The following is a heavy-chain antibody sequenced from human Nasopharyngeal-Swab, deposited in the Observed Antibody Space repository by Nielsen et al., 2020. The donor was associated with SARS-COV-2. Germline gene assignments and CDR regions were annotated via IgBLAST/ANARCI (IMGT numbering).Heavy chain of an antibody. Sequence: SETLSLTCTVSGGSISSYYWSWIRQPPGKGLEWIGYIYYSGSTNYNPSLKSRVTISVETSKNQFSLKLSSVTAADTAVYYCAREGTGSSSWYGGYYYYGMDVWGQGTTVTVSS. J-gene: IGHJ6*02. CDR2: IYYSGST. V-gene: IGHV4-59*01. CDR3: AREGTGSSSWYGGYYYYGMDV. CDR1: GGSISSYY. D-gene: IGHD6-13*01.